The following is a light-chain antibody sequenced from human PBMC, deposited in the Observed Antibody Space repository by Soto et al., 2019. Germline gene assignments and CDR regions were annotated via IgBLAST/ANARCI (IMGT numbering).Light chain of an antibody. CDR2: AAS. CDR1: QGMTND. J-gene: IGKJ1*01. CDR3: LQESTFPRT. V-gene: IGKV1-6*01. Sequence: AIQMTQSPSSLSASVGDRVTITCRASQGMTNDLVWFQQKPGEAPKILIYAASTLQSAIPSRFSGSRSGTDFTLTITSLQPDDFATYYCLQESTFPRTFCQGTKVEV.